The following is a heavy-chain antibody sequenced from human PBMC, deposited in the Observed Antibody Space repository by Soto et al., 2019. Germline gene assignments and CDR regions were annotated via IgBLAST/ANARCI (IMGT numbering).Heavy chain of an antibody. Sequence: GGSLRLSCATSVFTFSTYAMTWVRQAPGKGLEWVSIISSSGDGTYYVDSVKGRFTISRDNSRNTLSLQMNSLRAEDTAVYYCAKNGDFWSWGMDVWGQGTTVTVSS. CDR2: ISSSGDGT. CDR1: VFTFSTYA. CDR3: AKNGDFWSWGMDV. J-gene: IGHJ6*02. V-gene: IGHV3-23*01. D-gene: IGHD3-3*01.